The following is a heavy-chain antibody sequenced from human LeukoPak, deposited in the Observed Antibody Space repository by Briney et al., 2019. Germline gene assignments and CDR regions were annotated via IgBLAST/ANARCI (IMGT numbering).Heavy chain of an antibody. D-gene: IGHD3-10*01. CDR1: GGTFSSYA. CDR2: INPSGGST. V-gene: IGHV1-46*01. J-gene: IGHJ4*02. CDR3: ARDMRGSGSFDY. Sequence: GASVKVSCKASGGTFSSYAISWVRQAPGQGLEWMGIINPSGGSTSYAQKFQGRVTMTRDTSTSTVYMELSSLRSEDTAVYYCARDMRGSGSFDYWGQGTLVTVSS.